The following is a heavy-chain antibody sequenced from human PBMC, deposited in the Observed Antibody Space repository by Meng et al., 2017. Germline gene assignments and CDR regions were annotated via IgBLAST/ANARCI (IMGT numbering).Heavy chain of an antibody. V-gene: IGHV1-2*06. CDR2: IDPKSDNT. CDR1: GYTFAAYW. Sequence: QVQSMPSGAVVKKLGASGKVSCKASGYTFAAYWIQWVRQAPGQGLEWMGRIDPKSDNTHYAQKFQGRVTMTRDTSISTAYMELSGLRSDDTAVYYCARDEDISAAGYLLGDFWGQGTLVTVSS. J-gene: IGHJ4*02. D-gene: IGHD6-13*01. CDR3: ARDEDISAAGYLLGDF.